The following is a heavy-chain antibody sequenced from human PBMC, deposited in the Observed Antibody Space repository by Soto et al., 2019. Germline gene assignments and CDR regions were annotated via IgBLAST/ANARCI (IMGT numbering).Heavy chain of an antibody. V-gene: IGHV3-72*01. J-gene: IGHJ3*01. CDR3: ARTKSYGAYDV. D-gene: IGHD3-10*01. CDR2: SRDKANSFST. Sequence: EVKLVESGGGLVQPGGSLRLSCAVSGFTLSDYYIDWVRQAPGKGLEWLARSRDKANSFSTDYAKSVKGRMSISRDDSESSMFLQMNSLRTEDTALYCCARTKSYGAYDVWGQGTVVIVSS. CDR1: GFTLSDYY.